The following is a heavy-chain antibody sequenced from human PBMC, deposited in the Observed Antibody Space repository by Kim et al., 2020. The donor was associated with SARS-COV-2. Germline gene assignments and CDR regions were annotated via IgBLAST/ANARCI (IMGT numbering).Heavy chain of an antibody. V-gene: IGHV4-34*01. CDR1: GGSFSGYY. J-gene: IGHJ3*02. D-gene: IGHD5-12*01. CDR3: AREGLRRSYAFDI. CDR2: INHSGST. Sequence: SETLSLTCAVYGGSFSGYYWSWIRQPPGKGLEWIGEINHSGSTNYNPSLKSRVTISVGTSKNQFSLKLSSVTAADTAVYYCAREGLRRSYAFDIWGQGTIVTVSS.